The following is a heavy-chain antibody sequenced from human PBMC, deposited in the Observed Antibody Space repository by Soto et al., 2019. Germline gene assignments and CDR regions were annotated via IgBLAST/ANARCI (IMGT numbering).Heavy chain of an antibody. Sequence: SETLSLTCTVSGGPLRGYSRSWIRQSPGKGLEWIGYVYSGGGTNYSPSFMGRVTISVDTTDNQFSLKVNSVTAADTAVYYCAREETPMSPHYFYYGMDVWGQGTTVT. D-gene: IGHD3-9*01. CDR3: AREETPMSPHYFYYGMDV. CDR1: GGPLRGYS. V-gene: IGHV4-59*01. J-gene: IGHJ6*02. CDR2: VYSGGGT.